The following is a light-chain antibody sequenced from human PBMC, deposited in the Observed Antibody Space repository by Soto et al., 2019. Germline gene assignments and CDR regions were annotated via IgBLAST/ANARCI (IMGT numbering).Light chain of an antibody. V-gene: IGKV1-33*01. J-gene: IGKJ1*01. CDR2: DAS. CDR3: QQYDNLPWT. CDR1: PYISNY. Sequence: DIQMTQSPSSLSASVGDRVTITCQASPYISNYLNWYQQKPGKAPKLLIYDASNLETGVPSRFSGRGSGTDFTFTISSLQTEDIATYYCQQYDNLPWTFGQGTKVEIK.